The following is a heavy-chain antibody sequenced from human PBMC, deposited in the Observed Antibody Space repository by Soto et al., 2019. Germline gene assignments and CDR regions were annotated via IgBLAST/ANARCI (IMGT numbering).Heavy chain of an antibody. CDR1: GGPFRSLT. J-gene: IGHJ3*02. CDR2: IIPILGIA. V-gene: IGHV1-69*02. CDR3: ASYEGLERHVYAFDI. D-gene: IGHD1-1*01. Sequence: GAPMNVSCKASGGPFRSLTFNWGRKAPGQGLEWMGRIIPILGIANYAQKFQGRVTITADKSTSTAYMELSSLRSEDTAVYYCASYEGLERHVYAFDIWGQGAMVTVSS.